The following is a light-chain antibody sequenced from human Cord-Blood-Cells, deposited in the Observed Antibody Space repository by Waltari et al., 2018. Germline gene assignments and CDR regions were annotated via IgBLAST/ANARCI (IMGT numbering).Light chain of an antibody. V-gene: IGLV3-9*01. CDR2: RDS. Sequence: SYELTQPLSVSVALRPTARITRGGNTIGRTNGPWYQQKPGQAPVLVIYRDSNRPSGIPERFSGSNSGNTATLTISRAQAGDEADYYCQVWDSSTYVFGTGTKVTVL. J-gene: IGLJ1*01. CDR1: TIGRTN. CDR3: QVWDSSTYV.